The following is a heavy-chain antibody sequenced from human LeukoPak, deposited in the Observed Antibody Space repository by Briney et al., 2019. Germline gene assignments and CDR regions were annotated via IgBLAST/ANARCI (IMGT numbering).Heavy chain of an antibody. CDR3: ARVGPGGAFDI. CDR2: IIPILGIA. Sequence: SVKVSCKASGGTFSSYAISWVRQAPGQGLEWMGRIIPILGIANYAQKFQGRVTITADKSTSTAYMELSGLRSEDTAVYYCARVGPGGAFDIWGQGTMVTVSS. V-gene: IGHV1-69*04. J-gene: IGHJ3*02. D-gene: IGHD1-26*01. CDR1: GGTFSSYA.